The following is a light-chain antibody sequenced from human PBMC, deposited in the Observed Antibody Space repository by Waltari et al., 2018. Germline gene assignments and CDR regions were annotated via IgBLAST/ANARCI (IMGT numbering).Light chain of an antibody. CDR3: NSRDSSGNPVV. V-gene: IGLV3-19*01. Sequence: SSELTQDPAVSVAVGQTVRITCPGDSLRSYYASWYQQKPGPAPLPDIYGKNNRPSGIPDRFSGSSSGNTASLTITGAQAEDEADYYCNSRDSSGNPVVFGGGTKLTVL. CDR2: GKN. CDR1: SLRSYY. J-gene: IGLJ2*01.